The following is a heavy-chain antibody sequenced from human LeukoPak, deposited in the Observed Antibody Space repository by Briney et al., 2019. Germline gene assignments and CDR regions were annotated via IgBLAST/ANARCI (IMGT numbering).Heavy chain of an antibody. Sequence: PSGGSLRLPCAAYGFTFSSYAMHWVRQAPGKGLERVAFISDDGSIKYYADSVKGRFTISRDNSKNTLYLQMNSLRAEDTAVYYCARRLLAGITSPFDYWGQGTLVTVSS. J-gene: IGHJ4*02. V-gene: IGHV3-30*01. D-gene: IGHD5-18*01. CDR2: ISDDGSIK. CDR1: GFTFSSYA. CDR3: ARRLLAGITSPFDY.